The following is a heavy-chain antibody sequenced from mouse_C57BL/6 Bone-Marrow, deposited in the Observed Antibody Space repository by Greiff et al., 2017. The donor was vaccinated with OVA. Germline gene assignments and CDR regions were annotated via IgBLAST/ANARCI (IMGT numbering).Heavy chain of an antibody. Sequence: DAGGGLVQPKGSLKLSCAASGFTFITYAMLWVRQAPGKGLEWVARIRSKSSNYATYYADSVKDRFTISRDDSQSMLYLQMNNLETEDTDMYYSVREKLYSMDYWGQGTSVTVSS. CDR2: IRSKSSNYAT. V-gene: IGHV10-3*01. CDR1: GFTFITYA. D-gene: IGHD4-1*01. J-gene: IGHJ4*01. CDR3: VREKLYSMDY.